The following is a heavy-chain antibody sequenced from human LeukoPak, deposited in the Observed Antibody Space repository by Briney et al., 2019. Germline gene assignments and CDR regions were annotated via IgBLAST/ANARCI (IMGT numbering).Heavy chain of an antibody. J-gene: IGHJ4*02. CDR1: EFAFSTYN. CDR3: ARDGRYDSSGYYSDY. V-gene: IGHV3-48*01. CDR2: ISTGSSTT. D-gene: IGHD3-22*01. Sequence: EGSLRLSCAASEFAFSTYNMNWVRQAPGKGLEWVSYISTGSSTTYYADSVKGRFTISRDNVENSLYLQMNSLRAEDTAVYYCARDGRYDSSGYYSDYWGQGTLVTVSS.